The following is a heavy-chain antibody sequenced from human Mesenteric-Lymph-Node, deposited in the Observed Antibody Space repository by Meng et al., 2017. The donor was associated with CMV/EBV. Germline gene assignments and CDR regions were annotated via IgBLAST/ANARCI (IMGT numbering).Heavy chain of an antibody. CDR2: IRYDGSNK. D-gene: IGHD3-22*01. CDR1: GFTFSSYG. CDR3: AREEHYYDSSGYCRR. V-gene: IGHV3-30*02. Sequence: GESLKISCAASGFTFSSYGMHWVRQAPGKGLEWVAFIRYDGSNKYYADSVKGRFTISRDNSKNTLYLQMNSLRAEDTAVYYCAREEHYYDSSGYCRRWGQGTLVTVSS. J-gene: IGHJ4*02.